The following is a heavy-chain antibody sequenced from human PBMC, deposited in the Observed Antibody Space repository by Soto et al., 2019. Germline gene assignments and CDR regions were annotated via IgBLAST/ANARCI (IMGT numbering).Heavy chain of an antibody. CDR3: AMGVRAETYYNAFDY. CDR2: ISHNDEPKI. V-gene: IGHV3-30-3*01. J-gene: IGHJ4*01. CDR1: GFSFKNYA. D-gene: IGHD3-10*01. Sequence: QVQLVESGGGVVQPGSSLRLSCAASGFSFKNYAFHWVRQAPGKGLEWVALISHNDEPKIFYADSVQGRFTISRDNFKNTVYLQMNSLRHEDTAVYHCAMGVRAETYYNAFDYWGQGTQVTVSS.